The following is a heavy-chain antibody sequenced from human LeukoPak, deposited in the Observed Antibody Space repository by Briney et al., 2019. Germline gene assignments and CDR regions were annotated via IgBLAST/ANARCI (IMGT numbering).Heavy chain of an antibody. CDR1: GGTFSSYA. Sequence: ASVNVSCKASGGTFSSYAISWVRQAPGQGLEWMGGIIPIFGTANYAQKFQGRVTITADESTSTAYMELSSLRSEDTAVYYCASGEDGDYAIYWGQGTLVTVSS. D-gene: IGHD4-17*01. CDR2: IIPIFGTA. J-gene: IGHJ4*02. CDR3: ASGEDGDYAIY. V-gene: IGHV1-69*13.